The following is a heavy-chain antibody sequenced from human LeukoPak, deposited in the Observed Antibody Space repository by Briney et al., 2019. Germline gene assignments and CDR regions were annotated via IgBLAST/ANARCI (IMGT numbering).Heavy chain of an antibody. CDR1: GFTFSSFG. J-gene: IGHJ4*02. V-gene: IGHV3-30*02. CDR3: ARDLTERKYYIAF. Sequence: PGGSLRLSCAASGFTFSSFGIHWVRQAPGEGLEWMAYIGYSGTDTYYADSVKGRFTTSRDNSKNTVHLQVNSLRAADTALYSCARDLTERKYYIAFWGQGTLVTVSS. CDR2: IGYSGTDT. D-gene: IGHD2-8*02.